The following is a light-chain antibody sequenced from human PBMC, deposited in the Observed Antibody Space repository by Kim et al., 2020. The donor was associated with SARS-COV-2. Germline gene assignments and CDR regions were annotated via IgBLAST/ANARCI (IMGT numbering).Light chain of an antibody. V-gene: IGKV1-5*03. CDR1: QGISSW. Sequence: DIQMTQSPSTLSASVGDRVTITCRASQGISSWLAWYQQKPGKAPQLLIYKASNLNSGVPSRFSGSGSGTDFTLTINSLQPDDFATYYCLQDNSYWGTFGQGTKVDIK. J-gene: IGKJ1*01. CDR3: LQDNSYWGT. CDR2: KAS.